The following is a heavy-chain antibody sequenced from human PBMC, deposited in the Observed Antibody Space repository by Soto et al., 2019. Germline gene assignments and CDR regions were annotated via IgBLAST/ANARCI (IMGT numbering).Heavy chain of an antibody. V-gene: IGHV1-69*15. D-gene: IGHD5-12*01. CDR2: IIPIFGTT. J-gene: IGHJ5*02. CDR3: AKDGGADGYFGNWLDP. Sequence: QVHLVQSGAEVKKPGSSVNVSCKASGGTFSNCAITWVRQAPGQGLEWVGRIIPIFGTTNVAQKFQGRVTIAADASTSTAYMELSGLRSDDTAVYYCAKDGGADGYFGNWLDPWGQGTLVTVSS. CDR1: GGTFSNCA.